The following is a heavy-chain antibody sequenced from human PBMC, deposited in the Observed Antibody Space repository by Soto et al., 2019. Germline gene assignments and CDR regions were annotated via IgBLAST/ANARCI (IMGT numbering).Heavy chain of an antibody. Sequence: GGSLRLSCAASGFTFSSYSMNWVRQAPGKGLEWVSSISSSSSYIYYADSVKGRFTISRDNAKNSLYLQMNSLRAEDTAVYYCAREGVSIAARPNYYGMDVWGQGTTVTVS. CDR1: GFTFSSYS. V-gene: IGHV3-21*01. CDR2: ISSSSSYI. J-gene: IGHJ6*02. CDR3: AREGVSIAARPNYYGMDV. D-gene: IGHD6-6*01.